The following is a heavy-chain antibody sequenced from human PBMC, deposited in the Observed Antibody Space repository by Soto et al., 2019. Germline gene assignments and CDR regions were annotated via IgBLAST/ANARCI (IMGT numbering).Heavy chain of an antibody. J-gene: IGHJ6*03. V-gene: IGHV4-59*08. Sequence: SETLSLTCTVSGGSISSYYWSWIRQPPGKGLEWIGYIYYSGSTNYNPSLKSRVTISVDTSKNQFSLKLSSVTAADTAVYYCARRVLNDYYYYYMDVWGKGTTVTVSS. CDR2: IYYSGST. CDR3: ARRVLNDYYYYYMDV. D-gene: IGHD1-1*01. CDR1: GGSISSYY.